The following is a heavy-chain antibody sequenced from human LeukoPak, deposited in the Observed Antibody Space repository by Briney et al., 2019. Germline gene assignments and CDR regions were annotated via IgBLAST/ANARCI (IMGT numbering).Heavy chain of an antibody. CDR3: ARDGVAGGFDY. CDR2: IYYSGST. V-gene: IGHV4-39*02. Sequence: SETLSLTCTVSGGSISSSSYYWGWIRQPPGKGLEWIGSIYYSGSTYYNPSLKSRVTISVDTSKNQFSPKLSSVTAADTAVYYCARDGVAGGFDYWGQGTLVTVSS. J-gene: IGHJ4*02. CDR1: GGSISSSSYY. D-gene: IGHD6-19*01.